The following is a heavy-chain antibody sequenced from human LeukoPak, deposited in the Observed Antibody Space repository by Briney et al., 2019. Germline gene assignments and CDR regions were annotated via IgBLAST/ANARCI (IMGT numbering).Heavy chain of an antibody. CDR2: IHYSGST. CDR1: GGSISSYY. D-gene: IGHD3-16*01. J-gene: IGHJ3*02. Sequence: SETLSLTCTVSGGSISSYYWSWIRQPPGKGLEWIGYIHYSGSTNYNPSLKSRVTISVDTSKNQFSLKLSSVTAADTAVYYCARQEDDYVFDIWGQGTMVTVSS. V-gene: IGHV4-59*08. CDR3: ARQEDDYVFDI.